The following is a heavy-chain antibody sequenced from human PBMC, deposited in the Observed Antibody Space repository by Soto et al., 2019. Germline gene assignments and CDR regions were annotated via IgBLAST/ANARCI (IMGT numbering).Heavy chain of an antibody. Sequence: PSETLSLTCTVSGGSIRSLYWSWIRQPPGKGLEWIAYISYSGNANYNPSLQGRVTMTTDTSTSTAYMELRSLRSDDTAVYYCARTGGRDSGWYFGYWGQGTLVTVSS. D-gene: IGHD6-19*01. CDR3: ARTGGRDSGWYFGY. CDR1: GGSIRSLY. J-gene: IGHJ4*02. V-gene: IGHV4-59*01. CDR2: ISYSGNA.